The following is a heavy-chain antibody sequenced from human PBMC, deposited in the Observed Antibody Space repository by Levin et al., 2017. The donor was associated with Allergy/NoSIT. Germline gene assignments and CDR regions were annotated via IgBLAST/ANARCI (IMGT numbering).Heavy chain of an antibody. V-gene: IGHV4-34*01. Sequence: SETLSLTCAVYGGSFSGYYWSWIRQPPGKGLEWIGEINHSGSTNYNPSLKSRVTISVDTSKNQFSLKLSSVTAADTAVYYCARDLGMGATSGWFDPWGQGTLVTVSS. J-gene: IGHJ5*02. CDR3: ARDLGMGATSGWFDP. CDR1: GGSFSGYY. CDR2: INHSGST. D-gene: IGHD1-26*01.